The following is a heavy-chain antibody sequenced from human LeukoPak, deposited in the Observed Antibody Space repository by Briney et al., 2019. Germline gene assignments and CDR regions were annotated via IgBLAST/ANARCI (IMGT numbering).Heavy chain of an antibody. CDR3: ARDGGRDAFDI. D-gene: IGHD2-15*01. Sequence: SETLSLTCAVSGGSINNYYWSWIRQPAGQGLEWIGRIYSSGTTNYNPSLKSRVIMSVDTSRNQFSLKLSSATAADTAVYYCARDGGRDAFDIWGQGTMVAVSS. CDR2: IYSSGTT. V-gene: IGHV4-4*07. CDR1: GGSINNYY. J-gene: IGHJ3*02.